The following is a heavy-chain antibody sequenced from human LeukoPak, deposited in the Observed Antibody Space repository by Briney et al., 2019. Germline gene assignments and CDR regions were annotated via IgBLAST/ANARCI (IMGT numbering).Heavy chain of an antibody. V-gene: IGHV3-11*01. CDR3: ARNHPSRNDGWPLFDY. CDR2: ISSSADTI. J-gene: IGHJ4*02. CDR1: GFTFSDYY. Sequence: PGGSLRLSCAVSGFTFSDYYMSWVRQAPGKGLEWLSYISSSADTIYYADSVKGRFTISRDNAKNSLYLQINTLRAEDTAVYFCARNHPSRNDGWPLFDYWGQGTLVTVSS. D-gene: IGHD1-1*01.